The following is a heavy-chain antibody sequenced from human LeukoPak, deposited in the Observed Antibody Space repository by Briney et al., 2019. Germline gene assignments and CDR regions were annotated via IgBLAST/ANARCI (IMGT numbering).Heavy chain of an antibody. CDR3: ARVDTSLVPDAFDI. D-gene: IGHD5-18*01. CDR1: GGSISSSSYF. Sequence: PSETLSLTCTVSGGSISSSSYFWSWIRQPPGKGLEWIGYIYSSGSTNYNPSLKSRVSISADTSKNEFSLKLRSVTAADTAVYFCARVDTSLVPDAFDIWGQGSMVTVSS. CDR2: IYSSGST. J-gene: IGHJ3*02. V-gene: IGHV4-61*01.